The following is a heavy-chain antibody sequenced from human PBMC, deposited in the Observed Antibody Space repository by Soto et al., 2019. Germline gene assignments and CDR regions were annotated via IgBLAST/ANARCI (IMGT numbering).Heavy chain of an antibody. CDR2: TRNKANSYTT. CDR1: GFTFSDHY. CDR3: ATESWGYGYRAGHPDL. Sequence: EVQLVESGGGLVQPGGSLRLSCAASGFTFSDHYMDWVRQAPGKGLEWVGRTRNKANSYTTEYAASVKGRFTISRDDSKNPLYLQINSVRSENPAGYYCATESWGYGYRAGHPDLWGRGTRVTVSS. V-gene: IGHV3-72*01. D-gene: IGHD5-18*01. J-gene: IGHJ2*01.